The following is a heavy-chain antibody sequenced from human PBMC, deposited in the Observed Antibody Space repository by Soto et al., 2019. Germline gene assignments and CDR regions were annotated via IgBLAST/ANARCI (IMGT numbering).Heavy chain of an antibody. CDR1: GFTFSNYW. J-gene: IGHJ4*02. Sequence: GGSLRLSCADSGFTFSNYWMTWVRQAPGKGLEWVANIKQDGSEKYYVDSVKGRFTISRDNAKNSLYLQMNSLRAEDTAVYYCARGCSGGSCYSIWFDYWGQGTQVTVS. D-gene: IGHD2-15*01. CDR2: IKQDGSEK. CDR3: ARGCSGGSCYSIWFDY. V-gene: IGHV3-7*03.